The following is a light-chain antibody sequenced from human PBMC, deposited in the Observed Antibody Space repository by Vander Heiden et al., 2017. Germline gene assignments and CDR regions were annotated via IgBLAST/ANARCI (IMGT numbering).Light chain of an antibody. CDR3: AAWDDSLSGLVV. CDR1: SSNIVSNY. CDR2: RNN. Sequence: QSVLTLPPSASGTPGQRVTISCSGSSSNIVSNYVYWYQQLPGTAPKLLIYRNNQRPSGVPDRFSGSKSGTSASLAISGLRSEDEADYYCAAWDDSLSGLVVFGGGTKLTVL. J-gene: IGLJ2*01. V-gene: IGLV1-47*01.